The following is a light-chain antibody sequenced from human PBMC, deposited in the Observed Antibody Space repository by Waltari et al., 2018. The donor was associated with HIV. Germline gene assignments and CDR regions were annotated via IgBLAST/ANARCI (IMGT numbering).Light chain of an antibody. J-gene: IGLJ1*01. CDR1: SSDVGGYNL. V-gene: IGLV2-14*03. Sequence: QSALTQPASVSGSPGQSITISCTGTSSDVGGYNLVSWFRQYPGKAPKLMIYDVNNRPSGVPYRFSGFKSGNTASLTISGLQAEDEADYYCSSFTSSRLYVFGTGTKVTVL. CDR3: SSFTSSRLYV. CDR2: DVN.